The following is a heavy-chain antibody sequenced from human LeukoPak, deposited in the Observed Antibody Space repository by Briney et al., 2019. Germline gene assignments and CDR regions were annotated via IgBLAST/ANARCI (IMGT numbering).Heavy chain of an antibody. CDR1: GGSISSNY. V-gene: IGHV4-4*07. Sequence: SETLSLTCTVSGGSISSNYWSWIRQPAGKGLEWIGRIYTSGSTNHNPSLKSRVTMSVDTSKNQFSLKLSSVTAADTAVYYCARIEYSSSCDYWGQGTLVTVSS. J-gene: IGHJ4*02. CDR2: IYTSGST. CDR3: ARIEYSSSCDY. D-gene: IGHD6-6*01.